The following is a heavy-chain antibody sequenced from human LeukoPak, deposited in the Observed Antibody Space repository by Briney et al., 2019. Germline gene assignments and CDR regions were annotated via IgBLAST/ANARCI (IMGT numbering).Heavy chain of an antibody. J-gene: IGHJ4*02. D-gene: IGHD3-3*01. Sequence: GRSLRLSCAASGFTFSSYAMHWVRQAPGKGLEWVAVISYDGSNKYYADSVKGRFTISRDNSKNTLYLQMNSLRAEDTAVYYCAKDQPVSYDFWSGYQYYFDYWGQGTLVTVSS. CDR1: GFTFSSYA. CDR2: ISYDGSNK. V-gene: IGHV3-30-3*01. CDR3: AKDQPVSYDFWSGYQYYFDY.